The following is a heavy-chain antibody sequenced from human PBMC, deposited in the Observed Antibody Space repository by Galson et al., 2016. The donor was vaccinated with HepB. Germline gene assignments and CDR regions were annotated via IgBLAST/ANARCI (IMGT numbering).Heavy chain of an antibody. V-gene: IGHV1-2*02. CDR2: IKPNSGGT. D-gene: IGHD6-13*01. CDR3: VRGSRSSSWYLVDPYNWFDP. CDR1: GYTFTGYF. Sequence: SVKVSCKASGYTFTGYFIHWVRQAPGQGPEWMGWIKPNSGGTNYGQKFQGRVTMTRDTSISAAYTELSRLRSDDTAVYYCVRGSRSSSWYLVDPYNWFDPWGQGTLVTVSS. J-gene: IGHJ5*02.